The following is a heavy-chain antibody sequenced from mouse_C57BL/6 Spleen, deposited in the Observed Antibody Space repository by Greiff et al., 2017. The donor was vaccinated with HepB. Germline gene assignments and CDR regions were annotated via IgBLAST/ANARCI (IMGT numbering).Heavy chain of an antibody. D-gene: IGHD1-1*01. V-gene: IGHV3-6*01. J-gene: IGHJ1*03. CDR2: ISYDGSN. CDR1: GYSITSGYY. CDR3: ARGPYYGSSPGYFDV. Sequence: EVKLMESGPGLVKPSQSLSLTCSVTGYSITSGYYWNWIRQFPGNKLEWMGYISYDGSNNYNPSLKNRISITRDTSKNQFFLKLNSVTTEDTATYYCARGPYYGSSPGYFDVWGTGTTVTVSS.